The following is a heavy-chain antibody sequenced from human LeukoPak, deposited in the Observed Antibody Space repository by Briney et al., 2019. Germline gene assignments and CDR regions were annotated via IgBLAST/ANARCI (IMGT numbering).Heavy chain of an antibody. J-gene: IGHJ4*02. D-gene: IGHD6-13*01. CDR2: INHSGST. CDR1: GGSFSGYY. V-gene: IGHV4-34*01. Sequence: SETLSLTCAVYGGSFSGYYWSWIRQPPGKGLEWIGEINHSGSTNYNPSLKSRVTISVDTSKKQFSLKLSSVTAADTAVYYCAREEYSSSWYAIDYWGQGTLVTVSS. CDR3: AREEYSSSWYAIDY.